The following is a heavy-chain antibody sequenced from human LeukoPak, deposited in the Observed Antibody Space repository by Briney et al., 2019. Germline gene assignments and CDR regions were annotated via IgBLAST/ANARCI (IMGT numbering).Heavy chain of an antibody. V-gene: IGHV3-23*01. CDR3: ARKTYGSEFYVDY. D-gene: IGHD3-10*01. J-gene: IGHJ4*02. CDR2: ISVSGGST. Sequence: PGGSLRLSCAASGFTFSNYAMSWVRQAPGEGLEWVSSISVSGGSTFYADSVKGRFTISRDNSKNTLYLQMNGLRAEDTAVYFCARKTYGSEFYVDYWGQGTLVTVSS. CDR1: GFTFSNYA.